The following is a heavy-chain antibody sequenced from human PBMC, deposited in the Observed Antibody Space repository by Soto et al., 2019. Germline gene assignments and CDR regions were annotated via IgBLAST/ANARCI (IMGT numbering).Heavy chain of an antibody. V-gene: IGHV4-31*03. J-gene: IGHJ5*02. CDR2: IYYSRST. Sequence: SETLSLTCTVSGGSISSGGYYWSWIRQHPGKGLEWIGYIYYSRSTYYNPSLKSRVTRSVDTSKNQFSLKLSSVTAADTAVYYCARVSIDYGGNSGWFDPWGQGTLVTVSS. D-gene: IGHD4-17*01. CDR1: GGSISSGGYY. CDR3: ARVSIDYGGNSGWFDP.